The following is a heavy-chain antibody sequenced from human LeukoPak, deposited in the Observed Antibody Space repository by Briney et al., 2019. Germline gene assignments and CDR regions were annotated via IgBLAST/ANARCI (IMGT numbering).Heavy chain of an antibody. CDR3: ARDRDLGYCSSTSCYYGIDY. CDR1: GFTFSSYD. J-gene: IGHJ4*02. D-gene: IGHD2-2*01. Sequence: GGSLRLSCAASGFTFSSYDMHWVRQAPGKGLEWVAVISYDGSNKYYADSVKGRFTISRDNSKNTLYLQMNSLRAEDTAVYYCARDRDLGYCSSTSCYYGIDYWGQGTLDTVSS. CDR2: ISYDGSNK. V-gene: IGHV3-30-3*01.